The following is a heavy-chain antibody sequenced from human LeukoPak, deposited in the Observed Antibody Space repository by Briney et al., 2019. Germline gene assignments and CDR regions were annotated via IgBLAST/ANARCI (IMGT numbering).Heavy chain of an antibody. D-gene: IGHD5-12*01. CDR2: ISGSGGST. Sequence: PGGSLRLSCAASGFTFSSYAISWVRQVPGKGLEWVSAISGSGGSTYYADSVKGRFTISRDNSKNTLYLQMNSLRAEDTAVYYCVRRVATMNLDYWGQGTLVTVSS. CDR3: VRRVATMNLDY. CDR1: GFTFSSYA. J-gene: IGHJ4*02. V-gene: IGHV3-23*01.